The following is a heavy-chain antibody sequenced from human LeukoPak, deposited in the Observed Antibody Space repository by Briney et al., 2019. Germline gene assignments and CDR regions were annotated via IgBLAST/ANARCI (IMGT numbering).Heavy chain of an antibody. CDR3: ARGDYYDSSGYYPFDY. CDR1: GYTLTSYY. Sequence: ASVKVSCKASGYTLTSYYMHWVRQAPGQGLEWMGIINPSGGSTSYAQKFQGRVTMTRDTSTSTVYMELSSLRSEDTAVYYCARGDYYDSSGYYPFDYWGQGTLVTVSS. D-gene: IGHD3-22*01. V-gene: IGHV1-46*01. CDR2: INPSGGST. J-gene: IGHJ4*02.